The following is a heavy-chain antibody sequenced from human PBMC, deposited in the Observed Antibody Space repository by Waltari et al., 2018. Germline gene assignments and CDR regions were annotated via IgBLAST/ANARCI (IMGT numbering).Heavy chain of an antibody. CDR1: GYTFTSYD. V-gene: IGHV1-8*01. Sequence: QVQLVQSGAEVKKPGASVKVSCKASGYTFTSYDINWVRQATGQGLAWMGWMNPNSANPGYAQKFQGSVTMTRNTSISTAYMELSSLRSEDTAVYYCARTGCSSTSCPSDYWGQGTLVTVSS. J-gene: IGHJ4*02. CDR3: ARTGCSSTSCPSDY. CDR2: MNPNSANP. D-gene: IGHD2-2*01.